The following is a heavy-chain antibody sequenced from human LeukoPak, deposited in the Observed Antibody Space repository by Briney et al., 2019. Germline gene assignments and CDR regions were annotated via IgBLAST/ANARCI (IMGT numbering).Heavy chain of an antibody. CDR3: AKEERRRYDPYYFHY. CDR2: ISESGGST. Sequence: GGTLRLSCAVSGFTFSSNPMAWVCEAPGEGLEWVLAISESGGSTYYADSVKGRFTISRDNSKTTLYLQMNSLRAEDTAVYYCAKEERRRYDPYYFHYWGQGTLVTVSS. D-gene: IGHD5-12*01. CDR1: GFTFSSNP. J-gene: IGHJ4*02. V-gene: IGHV3-23*01.